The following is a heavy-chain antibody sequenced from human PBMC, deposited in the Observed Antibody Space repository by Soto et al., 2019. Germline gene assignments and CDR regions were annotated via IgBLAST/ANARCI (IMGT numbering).Heavy chain of an antibody. D-gene: IGHD6-13*01. CDR1: GGSVSSGSYY. CDR2: IYYSGST. CDR3: ARVFSDSSSFFDP. V-gene: IGHV4-31*03. Sequence: SETLSLTCTVSGGSVSSGSYYWSWIRQHPGKGLEWIGYIYYSGSTSYNPSLKSRVTISVDTSKNHFSLKLSSVTAADTAVYYCARVFSDSSSFFDPWGQGTLVTVSS. J-gene: IGHJ5*02.